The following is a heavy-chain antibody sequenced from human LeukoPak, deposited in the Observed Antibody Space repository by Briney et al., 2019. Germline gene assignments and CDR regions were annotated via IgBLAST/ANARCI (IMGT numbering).Heavy chain of an antibody. D-gene: IGHD3-10*01. V-gene: IGHV3-9*01. J-gene: IGHJ4*02. CDR2: INWNSGSI. CDR1: GFTFDDYA. CDR3: AKISTPLDYYGSGSSDY. Sequence: GRSLRLSCAASGFTFDDYAMHWVRHAPGKGLEWVSGINWNSGSIGYADSVKGRFTISRDNAKNSLYLQMNSLKPEDTALYYCAKISTPLDYYGSGSSDYWGQGTLVTVSS.